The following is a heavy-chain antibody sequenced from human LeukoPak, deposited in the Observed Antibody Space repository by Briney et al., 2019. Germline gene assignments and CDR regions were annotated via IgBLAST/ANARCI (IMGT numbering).Heavy chain of an antibody. CDR2: ISYDGSNK. CDR3: AKDGMDV. Sequence: GGSLRLSCAASGFTFSSYGMHWVRQAPGKGLEWVAVISYDGSNKYYADSVKGRFTISRDNSKNTLYLQMNSLRAEDTAVYYCAKDGMDVWGKGTTVTDSS. J-gene: IGHJ6*04. CDR1: GFTFSSYG. V-gene: IGHV3-30*18.